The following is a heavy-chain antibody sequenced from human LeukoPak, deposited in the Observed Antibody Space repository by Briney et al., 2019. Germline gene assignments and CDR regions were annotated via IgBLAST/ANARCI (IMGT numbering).Heavy chain of an antibody. CDR2: ISSSSSYI. CDR3: ARDPRLVRTYSDYYYMDV. D-gene: IGHD4-23*01. Sequence: PGGSLRLSCAASGFTFSSYSMNWVRQAPGKGLEWVSSISSSSSYIYYADSVKGRITISRDNARNSLYLQMNSLRAEDTAVYYCARDPRLVRTYSDYYYMDVWGKGTTVTVSS. J-gene: IGHJ6*03. V-gene: IGHV3-21*01. CDR1: GFTFSSYS.